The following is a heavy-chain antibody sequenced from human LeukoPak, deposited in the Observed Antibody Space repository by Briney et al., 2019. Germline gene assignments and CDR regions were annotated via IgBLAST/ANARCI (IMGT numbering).Heavy chain of an antibody. Sequence: GSLRLSCAASGFTFSSYGMHWVRQAPGKGLEWVAVIWYDGSNKYYADSVKGRFTISRDNSKNTLFLQMNSLRVEDTAVYYCGRGDYGFDYWGQGTLVTVSS. CDR2: IWYDGSNK. J-gene: IGHJ4*02. V-gene: IGHV3-33*01. D-gene: IGHD4-17*01. CDR1: GFTFSSYG. CDR3: GRGDYGFDY.